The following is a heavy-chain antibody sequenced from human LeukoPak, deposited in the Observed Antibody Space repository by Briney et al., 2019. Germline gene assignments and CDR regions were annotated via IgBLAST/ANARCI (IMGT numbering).Heavy chain of an antibody. CDR3: AKDRGDGSYYFDY. V-gene: IGHV4-31*03. J-gene: IGHJ4*02. CDR1: GGSISSGGYY. CDR2: IYYSGST. Sequence: PSETLSLTSTVSGGSISSGGYYWSWIRQHPGKGLEWIGYIYYSGSTYYNPSLKSRVTISVDTSKNQFSLKLSSVTAADTAVYYCAKDRGDGSYYFDYWGQGTLVTVSS. D-gene: IGHD1-26*01.